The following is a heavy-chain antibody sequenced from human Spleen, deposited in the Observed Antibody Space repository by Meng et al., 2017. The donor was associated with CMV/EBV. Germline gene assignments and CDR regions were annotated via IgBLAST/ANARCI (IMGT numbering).Heavy chain of an antibody. V-gene: IGHV1-69*04. CDR2: IIPILGIA. D-gene: IGHD3-3*01. Sequence: SVKVSCKASRGTFSSYTISWVRQAPGQGLEWMGRIIPILGIANYAQKFQGRVTITADKSTSTAYMELSSLRSEDTAVYYCTREITIFGVVPTYYFDYWGQGTLVTVSS. CDR3: TREITIFGVVPTYYFDY. CDR1: RGTFSSYT. J-gene: IGHJ4*02.